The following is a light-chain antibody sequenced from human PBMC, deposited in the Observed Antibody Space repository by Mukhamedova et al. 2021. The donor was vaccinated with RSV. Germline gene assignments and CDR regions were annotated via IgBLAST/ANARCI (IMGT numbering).Light chain of an antibody. CDR2: GAS. Sequence: MGSQSVSSNLAWYQQKPGQAPRLLIYGASTRATGIPARFSGSGSGTEFTLTISSMQSEDLAVYYCQQYNNWPPGTFGGGTKVEIK. V-gene: IGKV3-15*01. CDR1: QSVSSN. CDR3: QQYNNWPPGT. J-gene: IGKJ4*01.